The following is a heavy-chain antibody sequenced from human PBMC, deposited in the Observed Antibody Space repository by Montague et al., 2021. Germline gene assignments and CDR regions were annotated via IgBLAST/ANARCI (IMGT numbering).Heavy chain of an antibody. CDR1: GFTFSNFW. CDR3: ARDQGQGYCGGDCYVGLDY. CDR2: IKQDGSEK. V-gene: IGHV3-7*01. J-gene: IGHJ4*02. Sequence: SLRLSCAASGFTFSNFWMSWVRQAPGKGLEWVANIKQDGSEKHYVDSVKGRFTISRDNAKNSLYLQMNSLSAGDTAVYFCARDQGQGYCGGDCYVGLDYWGQGTLVTVSS. D-gene: IGHD2-21*01.